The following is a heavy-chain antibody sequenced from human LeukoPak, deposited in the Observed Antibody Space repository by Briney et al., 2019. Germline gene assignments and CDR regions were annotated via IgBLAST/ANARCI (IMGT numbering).Heavy chain of an antibody. CDR1: GFTFSSYE. CDR2: LLYDGSDE. Sequence: PGGSLRLSCAASGFTFSSYEMNWVRQAPGKGVEGGAELLYDGSDEFYAEVVKGGVTISRENTKNTLYMQINSLRSEDTAVYYCAKEGRSLDSWGQGSLVTVS. J-gene: IGHJ4*02. CDR3: AKEGRSLDS. V-gene: IGHV3-30*18.